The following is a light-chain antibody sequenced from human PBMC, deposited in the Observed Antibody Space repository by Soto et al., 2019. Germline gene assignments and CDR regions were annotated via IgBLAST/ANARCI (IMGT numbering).Light chain of an antibody. CDR2: PLS. Sequence: VVVAQSPLSLPVTLGQPASISCRSSHSLVYNGGESFLNGFQQRPGQSPRRLINPLSTRDSEVPETFSGSGSGTHFTLKISRVEADDVAVYYCMQGTHRPLTFGGGTKLEIK. CDR1: HSLVYNGGESF. V-gene: IGKV2-30*01. CDR3: MQGTHRPLT. J-gene: IGKJ4*01.